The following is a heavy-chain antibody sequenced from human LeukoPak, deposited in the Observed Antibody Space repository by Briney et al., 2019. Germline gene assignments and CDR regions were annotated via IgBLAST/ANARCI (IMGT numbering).Heavy chain of an antibody. CDR2: IYSGGST. Sequence: GVSLRLSCAASGLTVSCNYMSWVRQAPGKGLEWVSVIYSGGSTYYADSVKGRFTISRDNSKNTLYLQMNSLRAEDTAVYYCARAGPAAGIDYWGQGTLVTVSS. D-gene: IGHD6-13*01. J-gene: IGHJ4*02. CDR1: GLTVSCNY. CDR3: ARAGPAAGIDY. V-gene: IGHV3-53*01.